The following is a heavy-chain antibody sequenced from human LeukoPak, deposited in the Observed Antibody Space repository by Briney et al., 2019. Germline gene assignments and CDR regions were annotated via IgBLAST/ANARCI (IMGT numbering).Heavy chain of an antibody. D-gene: IGHD1-26*01. J-gene: IGHJ4*02. Sequence: GGSLRLSCAASGFTFSSYSMNWVRQTPGKGLEWVSSITTGSSYIYYADSVKGRFTVSRDNAKNTLYLQMNSLRAEDTAVYYCAKGELRSRFDYWGQGTLVTVSS. CDR2: ITTGSSYI. V-gene: IGHV3-21*04. CDR3: AKGELRSRFDY. CDR1: GFTFSSYS.